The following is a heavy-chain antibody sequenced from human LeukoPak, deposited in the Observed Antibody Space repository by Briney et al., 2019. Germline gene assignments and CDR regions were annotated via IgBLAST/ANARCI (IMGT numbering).Heavy chain of an antibody. D-gene: IGHD1-26*01. CDR3: ARVRGGATSNGDYYYYGMDV. J-gene: IGHJ6*02. Sequence: ASVKVSCKASGYTFTSYGISWVRQAPGQGLEWMGWISAYNGNTNYAQKLQGRVTMTTDTSTSTAYMELRSLRSDDTAVYYCARVRGGATSNGDYYYYGMDVWGQGTTVTVSS. CDR1: GYTFTSYG. CDR2: ISAYNGNT. V-gene: IGHV1-18*01.